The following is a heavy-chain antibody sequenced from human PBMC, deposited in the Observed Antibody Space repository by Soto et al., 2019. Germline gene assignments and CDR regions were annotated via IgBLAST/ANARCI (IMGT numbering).Heavy chain of an antibody. CDR3: ARVDRSTFIWFDP. CDR1: GFTFSSYW. J-gene: IGHJ5*02. Sequence: GGSLRLSCAASGFTFSSYWMHWVRQAPGKGLVWVSRINSDGSSTSYADSVKGRFTISRDNAKNTLYLQMNSLRGEDTAVYYCARVDRSTFIWFDPWGQGTLVTVSS. V-gene: IGHV3-74*01. CDR2: INSDGSST. D-gene: IGHD3-9*01.